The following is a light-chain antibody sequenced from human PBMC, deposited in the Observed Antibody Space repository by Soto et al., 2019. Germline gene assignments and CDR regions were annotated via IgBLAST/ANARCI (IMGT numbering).Light chain of an antibody. Sequence: QLVLTQSPSASASLGASVKLTCTLSSGHSSYAIAWHQQQPEKGPRYLMKLNSDGSHSKGDGIPDRFSGSSSGTERYLTISSLQSEDEADYYCQTWSPGIRVFGGGTKLTVL. CDR2: LNSDGSH. CDR3: QTWSPGIRV. J-gene: IGLJ3*02. V-gene: IGLV4-69*01. CDR1: SGHSSYA.